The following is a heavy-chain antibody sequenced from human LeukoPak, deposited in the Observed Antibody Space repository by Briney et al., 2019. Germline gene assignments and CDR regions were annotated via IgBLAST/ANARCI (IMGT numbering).Heavy chain of an antibody. J-gene: IGHJ6*02. D-gene: IGHD1-26*01. V-gene: IGHV1-18*01. CDR2: ISAYNGNT. CDR1: GYTFTSYG. CDR3: ARVSELLTLFSSLDYYGMDV. Sequence: ASVKVSFKASGYTFTSYGISWVRQAPGQGLEWMGWISAYNGNTNYAQKLQGRVTMTTDTSTSTAYMELRSLRSDDTAVYYCARVSELLTLFSSLDYYGMDVWGQGTTVTVS.